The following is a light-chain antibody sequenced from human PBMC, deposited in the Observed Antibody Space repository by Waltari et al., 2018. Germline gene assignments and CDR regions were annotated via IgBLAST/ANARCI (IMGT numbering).Light chain of an antibody. CDR3: QKYVSLPAT. V-gene: IGKV3-20*01. CDR2: DAS. J-gene: IGKJ1*01. Sequence: EIVLTQSPGTLSLSPGERATLSCGASQSVSRSLAWYQQKPGQAPRLLIYDASTRATGIPDRFSGSGSGTDFSLTISRLEPEDFAVYYCQKYVSLPATFGQGTKVEIK. CDR1: QSVSRS.